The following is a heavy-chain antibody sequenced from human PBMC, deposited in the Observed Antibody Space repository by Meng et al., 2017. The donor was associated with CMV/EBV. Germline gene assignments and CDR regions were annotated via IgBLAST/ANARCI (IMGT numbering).Heavy chain of an antibody. CDR2: IIPIFGTA. CDR1: GGTFSSYA. CDR3: ARVPYYYDSSGSRFDP. Sequence: QGQLVQAGGEVKKPGPSVKVYCKASGGTFSSYAISWVRQAPGQGLEWMGGIIPIFGTANYAQKFQGRVTITADESTSTAYMELSSLRSEDTAVYYCARVPYYYDSSGSRFDPWGQGTLVTVSS. D-gene: IGHD3-22*01. V-gene: IGHV1-69*12. J-gene: IGHJ5*02.